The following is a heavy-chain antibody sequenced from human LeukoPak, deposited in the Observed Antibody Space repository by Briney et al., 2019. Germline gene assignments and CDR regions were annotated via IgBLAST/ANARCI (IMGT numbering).Heavy chain of an antibody. V-gene: IGHV3-23*01. Sequence: GGSLRLSCVASGFTFNNYAMSWVRQAPGKGLEWVSAISGSGGSTYYADSVKGRFTISRDNSKNTLYLQMNSLRAEDTAVYYCAKTVSGSYRLDYWGQGTLVTVSS. CDR1: GFTFNNYA. CDR3: AKTVSGSYRLDY. CDR2: ISGSGGST. J-gene: IGHJ4*02. D-gene: IGHD3-10*01.